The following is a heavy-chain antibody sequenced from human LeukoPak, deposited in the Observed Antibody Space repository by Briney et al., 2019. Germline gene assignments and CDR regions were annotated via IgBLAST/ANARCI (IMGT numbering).Heavy chain of an antibody. Sequence: GRSLRLSCATSGFNFNTHPMRWVRQAPGEGLEWVAVISYDGSNKQYGDSVKGRFTISRDNPKNTLYLEMNRLRVEDTAVYYCARQIDYYGSGSLPDYWGQGTLVTVSS. CDR2: ISYDGSNK. V-gene: IGHV3-30*01. D-gene: IGHD3-10*01. J-gene: IGHJ4*02. CDR1: GFNFNTHP. CDR3: ARQIDYYGSGSLPDY.